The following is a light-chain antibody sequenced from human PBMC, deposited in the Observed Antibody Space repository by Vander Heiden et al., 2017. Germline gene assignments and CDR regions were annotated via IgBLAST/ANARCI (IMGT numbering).Light chain of an antibody. CDR1: QSNSSSN. CDR2: AAS. V-gene: IGKV3-20*01. J-gene: IGKJ2*03. CDR3: QHYGSSPPYS. Sequence: EIVLPSSPGTLSLSPEERTTLSCRASQSNSSSNKAWYQQQPGEAPRHLIYAASSRATDSADRLSGSGSGTDVTLTINRMEPEDFAVYYCQHYGSSPPYSFGQGTTLEIK.